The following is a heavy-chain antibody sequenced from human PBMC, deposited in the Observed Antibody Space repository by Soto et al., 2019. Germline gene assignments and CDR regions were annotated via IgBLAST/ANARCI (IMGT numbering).Heavy chain of an antibody. CDR3: AGGSGWVFDY. J-gene: IGHJ4*02. CDR1: GLTFSSYW. V-gene: IGHV3-7*01. Sequence: PGGSLRLSCAAAGLTFSSYWMSWVRQAPGKGLEWVAIIKQDGSEKYYVDSVKGRFTISRDNAENSLFVQMNSLRVDDTAVYYCAGGSGWVFDYWGQGTLVTVSS. D-gene: IGHD6-19*01. CDR2: IKQDGSEK.